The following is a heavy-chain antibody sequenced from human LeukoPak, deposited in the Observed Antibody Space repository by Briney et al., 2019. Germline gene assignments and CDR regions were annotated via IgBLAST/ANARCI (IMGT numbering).Heavy chain of an antibody. CDR3: VGGTGWRLDS. CDR1: GFAFSTYW. J-gene: IGHJ1*01. CDR2: IKQDGSEE. D-gene: IGHD6-19*01. Sequence: GGSLRLSCAASGFAFSTYWMNWVRQAPGKGLEWVAIIKQDGSEEFYVDSVKGRFIISRDNAKNSLYLQMNSLRVEDTAVYYCVGGTGWRLDSWGQGTLVTVSS. V-gene: IGHV3-7*05.